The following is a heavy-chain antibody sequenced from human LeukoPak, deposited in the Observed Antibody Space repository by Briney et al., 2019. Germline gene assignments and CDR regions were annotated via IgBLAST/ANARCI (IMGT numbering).Heavy chain of an antibody. CDR2: ISNSGNTI. D-gene: IGHD3-16*01. Sequence: GGSLRLTCAASGFTFGDYYMTWIRQAPGKGLEWVSYISNSGNTIKEADSVKGRFTISRDNAQNSLFLQMKSLRAEDTAVYYCARYRVITNDYFDSWGQGTLVTVSS. J-gene: IGHJ4*02. CDR1: GFTFGDYY. V-gene: IGHV3-11*01. CDR3: ARYRVITNDYFDS.